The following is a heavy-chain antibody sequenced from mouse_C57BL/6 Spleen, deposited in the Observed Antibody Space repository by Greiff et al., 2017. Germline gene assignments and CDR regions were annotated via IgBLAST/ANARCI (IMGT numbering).Heavy chain of an antibody. CDR3: ARSAEYYGSSYWYFDV. CDR1: GYTFTDYY. V-gene: IGHV1-84*01. Sequence: VQLQQSGPELVKPGASVKISCKASGYTFTDYYINWVKQRPGQGLEWIGWIYPGSGNTKYTAKFKGKATLTVDTSSSTAYMQLSSLTSEYSAVYFCARSAEYYGSSYWYFDVWGTGTTVTVSS. D-gene: IGHD1-1*01. J-gene: IGHJ1*03. CDR2: IYPGSGNT.